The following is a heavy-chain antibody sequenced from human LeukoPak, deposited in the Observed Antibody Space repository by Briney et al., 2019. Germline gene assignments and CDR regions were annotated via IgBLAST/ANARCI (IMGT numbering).Heavy chain of an antibody. J-gene: IGHJ4*02. V-gene: IGHV4-59*01. CDR3: ARDPVRGVADY. Sequence: KPSETLSLTCTVSGDSISSDYWNWIRQPPGKGLEWIGYAYYSGSTNYNPSLKSRVTISVDTSKNQFSLKLSSVTAADTAVYYCARDPVRGVADYWGQGTLVTVSS. CDR2: AYYSGST. D-gene: IGHD3-10*01. CDR1: GDSISSDY.